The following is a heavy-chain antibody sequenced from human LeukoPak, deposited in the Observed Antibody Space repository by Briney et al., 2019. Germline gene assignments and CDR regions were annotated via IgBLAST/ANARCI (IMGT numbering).Heavy chain of an antibody. Sequence: GASVKVSCKASGYTFTSYYMHWVRQAPGQGLEWMGIIDPSGGSTSYAQKFQGRVTMTRDTSTSTVYMELSSLRSEDTAVYYCARERGLGYCSSTSCPGGVFDYWGQGTLVTVSS. CDR1: GYTFTSYY. J-gene: IGHJ4*02. CDR3: ARERGLGYCSSTSCPGGVFDY. CDR2: IDPSGGST. V-gene: IGHV1-46*01. D-gene: IGHD2-2*01.